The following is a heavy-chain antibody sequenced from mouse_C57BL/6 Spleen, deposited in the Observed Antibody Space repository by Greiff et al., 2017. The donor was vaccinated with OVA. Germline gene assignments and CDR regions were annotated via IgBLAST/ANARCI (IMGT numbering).Heavy chain of an antibody. Sequence: EVKLMESGGGLVKPGGSLKLSCAASGFTFSSYAMSWVRQTPEKRLEWVATISDGGSYTYYPDNVKGRFTISRDNAKNNLYLQMSHLKSEDTAMYYCAKDYLYGSILSDVWGTGTTVTVSS. J-gene: IGHJ1*03. CDR2: ISDGGSYT. V-gene: IGHV5-4*01. CDR3: AKDYLYGSILSDV. D-gene: IGHD1-1*01. CDR1: GFTFSSYA.